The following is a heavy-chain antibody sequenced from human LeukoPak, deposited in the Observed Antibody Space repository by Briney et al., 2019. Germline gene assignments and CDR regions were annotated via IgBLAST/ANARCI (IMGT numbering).Heavy chain of an antibody. CDR1: GGSISSYY. J-gene: IGHJ4*02. CDR3: ARGPGDGYNFVY. D-gene: IGHD5-24*01. Sequence: SETLSLTCTVSGGSISSYYWSWIRQPPGKGLEWIGYIYYSGSTNYNPSLKSRVTISVDTSKNQFSLKLSSVTAADTAVYYCARGPGDGYNFVYWGQGTLVTVSS. V-gene: IGHV4-59*01. CDR2: IYYSGST.